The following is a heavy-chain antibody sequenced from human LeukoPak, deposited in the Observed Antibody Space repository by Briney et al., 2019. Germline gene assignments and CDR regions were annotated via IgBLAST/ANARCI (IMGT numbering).Heavy chain of an antibody. CDR3: AKSSPVGELDY. J-gene: IGHJ4*02. Sequence: GGSLRLSCAASGFTFSSHWMHWVRQAPGKGLVWVSRINGDGSNTTYADSVKGRFTISRDNAKNTLYLQMNSLRAEDTAVYYCAKSSPVGELDYWGQGTLVTVSS. D-gene: IGHD3-10*01. CDR2: INGDGSNT. V-gene: IGHV3-74*03. CDR1: GFTFSSHW.